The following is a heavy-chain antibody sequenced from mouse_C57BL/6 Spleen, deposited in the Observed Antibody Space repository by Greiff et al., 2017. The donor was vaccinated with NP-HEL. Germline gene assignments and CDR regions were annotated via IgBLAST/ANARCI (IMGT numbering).Heavy chain of an antibody. V-gene: IGHV5-6*01. Sequence: EVKLMESGGDLVKPGGSLKLSCAASGFTFSSYGMSWVRQTPDKRLEWVATISTGGSYTYYPYSVKGRFTISRDNAKNTLYLQMSSLKSEDTAMYYCARPIGSTVVEDYAMGDWGQGTSVTVSS. CDR1: GFTFSSYG. CDR3: ARPIGSTVVEDYAMGD. D-gene: IGHD1-1*01. CDR2: ISTGGSYT. J-gene: IGHJ4*01.